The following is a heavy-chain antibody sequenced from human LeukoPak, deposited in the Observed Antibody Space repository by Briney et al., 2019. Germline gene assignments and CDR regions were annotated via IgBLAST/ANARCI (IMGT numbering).Heavy chain of an antibody. CDR2: ISGSGGNT. CDR1: GFTFSTYT. Sequence: SGGSLRLSCAASGFTFSTYTMSWVRQAPGKGLEWVSAISGSGGNTYYADSGKGRFTISRDNSKNTLYLQMDSLRADDTAVYYCAKAAFSRTSYFDYWGQGTLVTASS. CDR3: AKAAFSRTSYFDY. V-gene: IGHV3-23*01. D-gene: IGHD3-3*02. J-gene: IGHJ4*02.